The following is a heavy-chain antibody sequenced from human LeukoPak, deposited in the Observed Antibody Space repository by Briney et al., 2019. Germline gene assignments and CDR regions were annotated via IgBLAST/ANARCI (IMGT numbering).Heavy chain of an antibody. V-gene: IGHV3-30*18. CDR2: ISYDGSNK. CDR3: AKDRNQPTYYYDSSGYFSPAFDY. Sequence: GGSLRLSCAASGFTFSSYGMHWVRQAPGKGLEWVAVISYDGSNKYYADSVKGRFTISRDNSKNTLYLQMNSLRAEDTAVYYCAKDRNQPTYYYDSSGYFSPAFDYWGQGTLVTVSS. D-gene: IGHD3-22*01. CDR1: GFTFSSYG. J-gene: IGHJ4*02.